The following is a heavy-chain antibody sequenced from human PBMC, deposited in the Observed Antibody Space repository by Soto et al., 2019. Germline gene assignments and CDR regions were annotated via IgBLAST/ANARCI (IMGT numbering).Heavy chain of an antibody. CDR2: IIPIFGTA. CDR3: AREYSNNWFDP. J-gene: IGHJ5*02. Sequence: SVKVSCQASGYTFTSYYMHWVRQAPGQGLEWMGGIIPIFGTANYAQKFQGRVTITADESTSTAYMELSSLRSEDTAVYYRAREYSNNWFDPWGQGTLVTVSS. CDR1: GYTFTSYY. V-gene: IGHV1-69*13. D-gene: IGHD6-13*01.